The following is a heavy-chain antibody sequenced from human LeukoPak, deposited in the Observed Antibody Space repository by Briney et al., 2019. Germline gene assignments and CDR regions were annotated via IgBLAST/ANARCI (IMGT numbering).Heavy chain of an antibody. Sequence: ASVKVSCKPSGYTFTSYDISWVRQAPGQGLEWMGWISGYSGKTNYAQNFQGRVTMTTDTSTTTAYMELRSLRSDDTAVYYCARVIVGFDYWGQGTLVTVSS. CDR2: ISGYSGKT. V-gene: IGHV1-18*01. CDR1: GYTFTSYD. CDR3: ARVIVGFDY. J-gene: IGHJ4*02. D-gene: IGHD1-26*01.